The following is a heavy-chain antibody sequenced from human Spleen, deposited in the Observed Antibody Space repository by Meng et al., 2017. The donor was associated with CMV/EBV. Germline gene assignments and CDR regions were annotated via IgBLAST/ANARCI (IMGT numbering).Heavy chain of an antibody. CDR3: ARDRGYDSSGYLLNL. CDR1: GFNFGIYI. D-gene: IGHD3-22*01. Sequence: GESLKISCAASGFNFGIYIMHWVRQAPGKAPEWVAGIPYDGRDKYYADSVKGRFTISRDNSKNTLFLQMNSLRAEDTAVYYCARDRGYDSSGYLLNLWGQGTLVTVSS. J-gene: IGHJ4*02. V-gene: IGHV3-30*04. CDR2: IPYDGRDK.